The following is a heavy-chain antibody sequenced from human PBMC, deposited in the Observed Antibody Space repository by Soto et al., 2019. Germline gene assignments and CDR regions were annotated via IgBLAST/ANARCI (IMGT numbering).Heavy chain of an antibody. J-gene: IGHJ5*02. D-gene: IGHD2-2*01. CDR1: GGSISSGGYY. Sequence: QVQLQESGPGLVKPSQTLSLTCTVSGGSISSGGYYWSWIRQHPGKGLEWIGYIYYSGSTYYNPSLKSRVTITVDTSNNQCSLKLRSVTAAYTAVYYCARGDIVVVPAAQYNWFDPWGQGTLVTVSS. V-gene: IGHV4-31*03. CDR2: IYYSGST. CDR3: ARGDIVVVPAAQYNWFDP.